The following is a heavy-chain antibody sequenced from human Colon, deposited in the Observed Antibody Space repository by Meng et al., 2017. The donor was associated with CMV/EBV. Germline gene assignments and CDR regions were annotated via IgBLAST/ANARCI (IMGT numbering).Heavy chain of an antibody. CDR1: GFTFNTYA. V-gene: IGHV3-23*01. D-gene: IGHD4-17*01. Sequence: GESLKISCAASGFTFNTYAMTWVRQPPGKGLEWVSTINTSGGRAYYADSVKGRFTISRDNSKSTLFLQMDSLRAEDTAIFYCARRGFGDYSYYFDHWGQGILVTVSS. CDR2: INTSGGRA. CDR3: ARRGFGDYSYYFDH. J-gene: IGHJ4*02.